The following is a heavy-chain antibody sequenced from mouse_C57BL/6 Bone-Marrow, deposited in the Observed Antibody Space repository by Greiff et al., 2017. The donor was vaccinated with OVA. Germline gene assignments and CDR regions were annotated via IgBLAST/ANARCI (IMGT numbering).Heavy chain of an antibody. V-gene: IGHV1-42*01. CDR3: ARPELGGFAY. CDR1: GYSFTGYY. Sequence: EVQLQQSGPELVKPGASVKISCKASGYSFTGYYMNWVKQSPEKSLEWIGEINPRTGGTTYNQKFKAKATLTVDKSSSTAYMQLKSLTSEDSAVYYCARPELGGFAYWGQGTLVTVSA. D-gene: IGHD4-1*01. J-gene: IGHJ3*01. CDR2: INPRTGGT.